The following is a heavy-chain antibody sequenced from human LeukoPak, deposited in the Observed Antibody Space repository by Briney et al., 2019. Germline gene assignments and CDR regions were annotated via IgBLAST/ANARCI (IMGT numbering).Heavy chain of an antibody. D-gene: IGHD2-2*02. CDR2: IYYIGST. J-gene: IGHJ4*02. Sequence: SETLSLTCTVSGGSMSSYYWSWIRQPPGKGLEWIGYIYYIGSTNYNPSLKSRVTISVDTSKNQFSLTVSSVTAADTAVYYCARARADWGQYCSSTSCYTFPDYWGQGTLVTVSS. CDR3: ARARADWGQYCSSTSCYTFPDY. CDR1: GGSMSSYY. V-gene: IGHV4-59*12.